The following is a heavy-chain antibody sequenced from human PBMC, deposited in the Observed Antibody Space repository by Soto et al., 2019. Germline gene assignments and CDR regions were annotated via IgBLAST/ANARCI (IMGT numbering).Heavy chain of an antibody. CDR1: GFIFGNFG. V-gene: IGHV3-23*01. D-gene: IGHD1-26*01. J-gene: IGHJ4*02. CDR3: AKGKGVGATPDGANC. CDR2: VRSDGDTT. Sequence: EVQVSESGGGLVQPGGSLRLSCAASGFIFGNFGMNWVRQAPGKGLEWVSGVRSDGDTTYNAESVEGRFTVFRDTSRNTVYLQMNNLRAEDTAIYYCAKGKGVGATPDGANCWGQGTLVTVSS.